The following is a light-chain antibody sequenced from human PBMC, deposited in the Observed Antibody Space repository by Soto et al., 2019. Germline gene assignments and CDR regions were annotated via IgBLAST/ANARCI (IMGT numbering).Light chain of an antibody. CDR2: DAS. CDR1: QSINNY. J-gene: IGKJ5*01. CDR3: QQYNNWLIT. Sequence: EIVLTQSPVTLSLSPGERATLSCRASQSINNYLAWYQQKPGQPPRLLIYDASNRATAIPVRFSGSGSGTDFTLTISSLEPEDSAVYYCQQYNNWLITFGQGTRLEIK. V-gene: IGKV3-11*01.